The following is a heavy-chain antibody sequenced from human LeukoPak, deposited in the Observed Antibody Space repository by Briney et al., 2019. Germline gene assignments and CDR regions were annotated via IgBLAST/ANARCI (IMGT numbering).Heavy chain of an antibody. Sequence: GGFLRLSCAASGFTFSSYAMSWVRQAPGKGLEWVSVISGSGGNTYYADSVKGRFTISSDISKNTLYLQMNSLRAEDTAVYYCAKARNSGWYFFDYWGQGTLVTVSS. CDR1: GFTFSSYA. J-gene: IGHJ4*02. D-gene: IGHD6-13*01. CDR2: ISGSGGNT. V-gene: IGHV3-23*01. CDR3: AKARNSGWYFFDY.